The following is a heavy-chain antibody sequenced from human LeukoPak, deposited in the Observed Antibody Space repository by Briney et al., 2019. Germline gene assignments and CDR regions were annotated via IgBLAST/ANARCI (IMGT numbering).Heavy chain of an antibody. J-gene: IGHJ4*02. Sequence: ASVKVSCKASGYTFISYYMHWVRQAPGQGLEWMGIINPSGGSTSYAQKFQGRVTMTTDTSTSTAYMELRSLRSDDTAVYYCAIVGLHYYDSSGYAPGDYWGQGTLVTVSS. D-gene: IGHD3-22*01. V-gene: IGHV1-46*01. CDR1: GYTFISYY. CDR2: INPSGGST. CDR3: AIVGLHYYDSSGYAPGDY.